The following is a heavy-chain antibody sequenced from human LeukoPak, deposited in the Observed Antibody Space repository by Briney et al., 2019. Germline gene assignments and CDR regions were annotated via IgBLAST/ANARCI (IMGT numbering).Heavy chain of an antibody. CDR3: AKGGGSGFGY. Sequence: GGSLRLSCTTSGFSFNTYSMSWVRQAPGKGLEWVSAINDDTPYYTDSVKGRFTVSRDNSRDTLYLQMNSLRAEDTAVYYCAKGGGSGFGYWGQGTLVTVSS. V-gene: IGHV3-23*01. CDR1: GFSFNTYS. J-gene: IGHJ4*02. CDR2: INDDTP. D-gene: IGHD6-19*01.